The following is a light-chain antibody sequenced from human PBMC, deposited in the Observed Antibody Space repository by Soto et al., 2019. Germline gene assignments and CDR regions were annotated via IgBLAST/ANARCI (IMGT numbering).Light chain of an antibody. J-gene: IGKJ1*01. CDR1: QSVGTN. CDR3: QQRSDWPPWT. V-gene: IGKV3-15*01. CDR2: GAS. Sequence: EIVMTQSPATLSVSPGERVTLSCRASQSVGTNLAWYQQKPGQAPRLLILGASTRASGIPAKFSGSGSGTEFTLTISSLEPEDFAVYYCQQRSDWPPWTFGQGTKVDIK.